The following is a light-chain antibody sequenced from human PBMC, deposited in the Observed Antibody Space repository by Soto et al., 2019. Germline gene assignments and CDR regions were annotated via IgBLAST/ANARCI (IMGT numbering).Light chain of an antibody. J-gene: IGLJ2*01. CDR1: SSDVGSYNL. Sequence: QSVLTQPASVSGSPGQSITLSCTGTSSDVGSYNLVSWYQLHPGKAPKLMIYEGTKRPSGVSNRFSGSKSGSTASLTISGLQAEDEADYYCCSYAGSSSYVVFGGGTQLTVL. V-gene: IGLV2-23*01. CDR2: EGT. CDR3: CSYAGSSSYVV.